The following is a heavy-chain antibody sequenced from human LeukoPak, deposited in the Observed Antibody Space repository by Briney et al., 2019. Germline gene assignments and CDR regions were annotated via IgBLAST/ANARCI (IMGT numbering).Heavy chain of an antibody. Sequence: GGSLRLSCAGSGFTFSHFWMNWVRQAPGKGLEWVATIKQDGSETYYVDSVKGRFTISRDNAKNSVYLQMNSLRAEDTAVYYCAGDRGWLIASWGQGTLVTVSS. J-gene: IGHJ4*02. CDR3: AGDRGWLIAS. V-gene: IGHV3-7*01. CDR2: IKQDGSET. D-gene: IGHD6-19*01. CDR1: GFTFSHFW.